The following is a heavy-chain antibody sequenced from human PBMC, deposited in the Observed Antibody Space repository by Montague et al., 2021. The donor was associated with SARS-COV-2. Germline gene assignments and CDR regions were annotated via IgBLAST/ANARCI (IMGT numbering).Heavy chain of an antibody. D-gene: IGHD3-10*01. J-gene: IGHJ2*01. CDR3: AREFEGYLDL. Sequence: SETLSLTCTVSGGSIGSWTYYWGWVRQPPGKGLEWIACFYCTGGSFYTLSLMSRVTKSFDTSKNHISLNLASVTAAATAVYYCAREFEGYLDLWGRGTLVTVSS. V-gene: IGHV4-39*07. CDR2: FYCTGGS. CDR1: GGSIGSWTYY.